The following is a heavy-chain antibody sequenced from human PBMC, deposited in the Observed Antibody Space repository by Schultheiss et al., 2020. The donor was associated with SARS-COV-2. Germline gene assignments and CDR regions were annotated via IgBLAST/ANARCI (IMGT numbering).Heavy chain of an antibody. CDR2: INSDGSST. CDR3: AKGGIVGATPAFDY. Sequence: GGSLRLSCAASGFTFSSYWMHWVRQAPGKGLVWVSRINSDGSSTSYADSVKGRFTISRDNSKNTLYLQMNSLRAEDTAVYYCAKGGIVGATPAFDYWGQGTLVTVSS. V-gene: IGHV3-74*01. D-gene: IGHD1-26*01. J-gene: IGHJ4*02. CDR1: GFTFSSYW.